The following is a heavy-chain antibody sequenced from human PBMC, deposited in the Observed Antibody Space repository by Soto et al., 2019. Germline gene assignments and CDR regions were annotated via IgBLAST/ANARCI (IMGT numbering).Heavy chain of an antibody. Sequence: GGSLRLSCAASGITFSSNWMHWVRQAPGKGLVWVSRINGAGSSTNYADSVKGRFTISRDNAKNSLYLQMNSLRAEDTAVYYCARDNGGYNWNYFDYWGQGTLVTVSS. CDR3: ARDNGGYNWNYFDY. CDR2: INGAGSST. J-gene: IGHJ4*02. CDR1: GITFSSNW. V-gene: IGHV3-74*01. D-gene: IGHD1-20*01.